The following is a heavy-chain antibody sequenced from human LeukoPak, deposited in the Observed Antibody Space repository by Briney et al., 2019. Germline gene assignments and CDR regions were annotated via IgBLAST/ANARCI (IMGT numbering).Heavy chain of an antibody. CDR3: ARGYCSSTSCYVDAFDI. D-gene: IGHD2-2*01. CDR2: ISSSSSYI. Sequence: GGSLRLSCAASGVTFSSYSMNWVRQAPGKGLEWVSSISSSSSYIYYADSVKGRFTISRVNAKNSLYLQMNSLRAEDTAVYYCARGYCSSTSCYVDAFDIWGQGTMVTVSS. V-gene: IGHV3-21*01. J-gene: IGHJ3*02. CDR1: GVTFSSYS.